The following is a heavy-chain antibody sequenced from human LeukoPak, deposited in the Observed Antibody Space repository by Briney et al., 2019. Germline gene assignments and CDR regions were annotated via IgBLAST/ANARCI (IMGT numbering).Heavy chain of an antibody. CDR2: IKEDGSEK. CDR3: ARAVTSTEGY. Sequence: GGSLRLSCAASGFTFSTYWMTWVRQAPGKGLEWVASIKEDGSEKYYVDSVKGRFTISRDNAQKSLYLEMNSLRAEDTAVCYCARAVTSTEGYWGQGTLVTVSS. CDR1: GFTFSTYW. J-gene: IGHJ4*02. V-gene: IGHV3-7*03.